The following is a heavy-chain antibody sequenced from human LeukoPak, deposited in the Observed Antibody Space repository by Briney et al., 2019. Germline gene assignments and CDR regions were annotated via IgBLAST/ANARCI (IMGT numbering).Heavy chain of an antibody. V-gene: IGHV3-23*01. CDR1: GFTFSSYA. D-gene: IGHD6-13*01. CDR2: ISAGGYNT. J-gene: IGHJ4*02. CDR3: SKDAHSSSSTG. Sequence: GGSLRLSCAASGFTFSSYAMTWVRQAPGKGLEWVSSISAGGYNTYYADSVRGRFTITRDKSKNTLYLQMNSLRAEDTAVYYCSKDAHSSSSTGWGQGTLVTVSS.